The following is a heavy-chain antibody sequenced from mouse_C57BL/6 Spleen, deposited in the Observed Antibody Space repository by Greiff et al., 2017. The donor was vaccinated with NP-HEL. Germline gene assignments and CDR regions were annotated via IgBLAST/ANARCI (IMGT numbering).Heavy chain of an antibody. D-gene: IGHD1-1*01. J-gene: IGHJ3*01. CDR1: GFNIKDDY. Sequence: VQLKESGAELVRPGASVKLSCTASGFNIKDDYMHWVKQRPEQGLEWIGWIDPENGDTEYASKFQGKATITADTSSNTAYLQLSSLTSEDTAVYYCTILYYGSSSFAYWGQGTLVTVSA. CDR3: TILYYGSSSFAY. V-gene: IGHV14-4*01. CDR2: IDPENGDT.